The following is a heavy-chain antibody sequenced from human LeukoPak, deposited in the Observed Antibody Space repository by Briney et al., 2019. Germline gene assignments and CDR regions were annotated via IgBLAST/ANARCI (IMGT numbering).Heavy chain of an antibody. V-gene: IGHV1-69*13. CDR2: IIPIFGTA. CDR1: GGTFSSYA. Sequence: ASVKVSCKASGGTFSSYAISWVRQAPGQGLEWMGGIIPIFGTANYAQKFQGRVTITADESTSTAYMELSSLRSEDTAVYYCARGLGRYCDSNNDAFDIWGQGTMVTVSS. J-gene: IGHJ3*02. CDR3: ARGLGRYCDSNNDAFDI. D-gene: IGHD3-9*01.